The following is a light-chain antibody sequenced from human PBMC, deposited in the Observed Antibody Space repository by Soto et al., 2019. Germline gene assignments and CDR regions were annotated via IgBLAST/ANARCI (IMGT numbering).Light chain of an antibody. J-gene: IGKJ1*01. V-gene: IGKV3-15*01. CDR2: AAS. CDR1: QSVGSN. Sequence: EIVMTQSPATLSVSPGERATLSFRASQSVGSNFAWYQQKPGQAPRLLIYAASTRATGIPARFSGSGSGTEFALTISSLQSEDFAVYHCQQYNNWPRTFGQGTKVDIK. CDR3: QQYNNWPRT.